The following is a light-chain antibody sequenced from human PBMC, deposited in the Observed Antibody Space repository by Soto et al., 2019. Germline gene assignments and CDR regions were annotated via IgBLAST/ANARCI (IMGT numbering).Light chain of an antibody. V-gene: IGKV1-9*01. Sequence: DIQLTQSPFFLSASVGDRVTITCRASQGISNYLAWYQQKPGKAPKLLIYVASALQSGVPSRFSGSQSGTEFTLTISSLQPEDFATYYCQQLNSYPQTFGQGTRLEIK. J-gene: IGKJ5*01. CDR3: QQLNSYPQT. CDR1: QGISNY. CDR2: VAS.